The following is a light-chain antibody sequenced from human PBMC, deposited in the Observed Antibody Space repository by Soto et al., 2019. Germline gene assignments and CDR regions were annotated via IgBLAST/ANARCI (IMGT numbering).Light chain of an antibody. V-gene: IGKV3-11*01. Sequence: EIVLTQSPATLSLSPGERVTLSCRASQSIGRYLAWYQHKPGQAPRLLIYDASNRATGIPARFSGSGSGTDFTLTISSLEPEDLADYYCQQRANWLTFGGGTKVEIK. CDR1: QSIGRY. J-gene: IGKJ4*01. CDR3: QQRANWLT. CDR2: DAS.